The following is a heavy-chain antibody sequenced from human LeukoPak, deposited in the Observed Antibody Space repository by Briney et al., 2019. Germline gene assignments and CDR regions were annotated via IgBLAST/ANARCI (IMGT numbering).Heavy chain of an antibody. CDR1: GGSISSYY. CDR2: IYYTGST. V-gene: IGHV4-59*01. J-gene: IGHJ5*02. CDR3: ARHPPGKDFGP. D-gene: IGHD2-15*01. Sequence: SETLSLTCTVSGGSISSYYWSWIRQPPGKGLEWIGYIYYTGSTNYNPSLESRVTISVDTSKNQFSLKLSSVIAADTAVYYCARHPPGKDFGPRGQGTLVTVSS.